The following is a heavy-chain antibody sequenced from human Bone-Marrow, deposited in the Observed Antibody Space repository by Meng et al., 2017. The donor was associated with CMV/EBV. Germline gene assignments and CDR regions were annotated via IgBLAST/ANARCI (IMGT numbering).Heavy chain of an antibody. V-gene: IGHV3-21*01. J-gene: IGHJ6*02. Sequence: GESLKISCAASGFTFSSYSMNWVRQAPGKELEWVSFISRSSSYIYNADSVKGRFTISRDNAKNSLYLQMNSLRAEDTAVYYCARDLAYYYDSSGYYGMDVWGQGTTVTVSS. CDR1: GFTFSSYS. D-gene: IGHD3-22*01. CDR2: ISRSSSYI. CDR3: ARDLAYYYDSSGYYGMDV.